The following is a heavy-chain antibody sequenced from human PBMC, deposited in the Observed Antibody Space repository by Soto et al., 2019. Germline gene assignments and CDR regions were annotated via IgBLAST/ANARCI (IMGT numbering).Heavy chain of an antibody. J-gene: IGHJ6*02. V-gene: IGHV3-30-3*01. CDR2: ISYDGSNK. CDR1: GFTFSSYA. D-gene: IGHD6-13*01. Sequence: QVQLVESGGGVVQPGRSLRLSCAASGFTFSSYAMHWVRQAPGKGLEWVAVISYDGSNKYYADSVKGRFTISRDNSKNTRYLQMNSLRAEDTAVYYCARTYSSSWHADYYYGMDVWGQGTTVTVSS. CDR3: ARTYSSSWHADYYYGMDV.